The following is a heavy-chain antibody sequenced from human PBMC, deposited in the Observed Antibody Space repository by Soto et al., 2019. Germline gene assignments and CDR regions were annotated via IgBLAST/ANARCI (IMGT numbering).Heavy chain of an antibody. CDR2: ISGSGGTT. J-gene: IGHJ4*02. V-gene: IGHV3-23*01. CDR1: GFTFSNYA. Sequence: EVQLLESGGGLVQPGGSLRLSCAASGFTFSNYAIAWVRQAPGKGLEWVSGISGSGGTTYYADSVKGRFTISRDNXKYTLHLQLNSLRAEDTAVYYCAKTPRQWLVYFDYWGQGALVTVSS. CDR3: AKTPRQWLVYFDY. D-gene: IGHD6-19*01.